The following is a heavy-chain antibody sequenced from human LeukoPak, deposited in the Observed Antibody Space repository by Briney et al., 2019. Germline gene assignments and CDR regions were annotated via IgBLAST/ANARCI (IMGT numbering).Heavy chain of an antibody. CDR2: IYYSGST. CDR1: GGSISSSSYY. CDR3: ARSHYYGSGSYPPFDY. J-gene: IGHJ4*02. D-gene: IGHD3-10*01. Sequence: SETLSLTCTVSGGSISSSSYYWSWIRQPPGKGLEWIGYIYYSGSTYYNPSLKSRVTISVDTSKNQFSLKLSSVTAADTAVYYCARSHYYGSGSYPPFDYWGQGTLVTVSS. V-gene: IGHV4-30-4*01.